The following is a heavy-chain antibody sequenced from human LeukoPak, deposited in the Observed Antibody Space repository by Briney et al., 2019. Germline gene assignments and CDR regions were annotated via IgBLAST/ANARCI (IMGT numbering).Heavy chain of an antibody. D-gene: IGHD4-23*01. CDR2: INPSGGST. J-gene: IGHJ3*02. Sequence: ASVKVSCKASGYTFTSYYMHWVRQAPGQGLEWMGIINPSGGSTSYAQKFQGRVTMTRDTSTSTVYMELSSPRSEDTAVYYCARGYGGNSELDAFDIWGQGTMVTVSS. V-gene: IGHV1-46*01. CDR3: ARGYGGNSELDAFDI. CDR1: GYTFTSYY.